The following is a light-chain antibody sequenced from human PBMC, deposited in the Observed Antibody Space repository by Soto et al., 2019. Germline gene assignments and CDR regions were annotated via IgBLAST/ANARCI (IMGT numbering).Light chain of an antibody. CDR1: QSVLYSSNNKNY. CDR3: QQDYSTPWT. Sequence: DIVMTQSPDSLAVSLGERATINCKSSQSVLYSSNNKNYLAWYQQKPGQPPKLLIYWASTRESGVPDRFSGSGSGTDFTLTISSLQAEDVAVYYCQQDYSTPWTFGKGTKVEIK. J-gene: IGKJ1*01. V-gene: IGKV4-1*01. CDR2: WAS.